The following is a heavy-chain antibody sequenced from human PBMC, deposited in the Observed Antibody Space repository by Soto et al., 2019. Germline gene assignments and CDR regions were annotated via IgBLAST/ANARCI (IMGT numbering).Heavy chain of an antibody. V-gene: IGHV3-43*01. CDR1: GFTFDDYT. J-gene: IGHJ6*02. Sequence: PGVSLRLSCAASGFTFDDYTMHWVRQAPGKGLEWVSLISWDGGSTSYADSVKGRFIISRDNSENSLYLQMDSLRTEDTAFYYCAKDRVAVTGAYYYYGLDVWGQGTTVIVS. D-gene: IGHD6-19*01. CDR2: ISWDGGST. CDR3: AKDRVAVTGAYYYYGLDV.